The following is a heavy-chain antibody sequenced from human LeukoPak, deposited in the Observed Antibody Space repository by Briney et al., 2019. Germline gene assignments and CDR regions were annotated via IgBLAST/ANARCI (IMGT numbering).Heavy chain of an antibody. CDR3: AREVVQTTVDAFDI. V-gene: IGHV3-30*04. J-gene: IGHJ3*02. Sequence: GGSLRLSCAASGFTLKIYPMHWVRQAPGKGLEWLSVISHDGSDKNNADSVKGRFIISRDNSKNTIYLQLNSLRPEDTAMYYCAREVVQTTVDAFDIWGLGTMVIVSS. CDR1: GFTLKIYP. CDR2: ISHDGSDK. D-gene: IGHD2-2*01.